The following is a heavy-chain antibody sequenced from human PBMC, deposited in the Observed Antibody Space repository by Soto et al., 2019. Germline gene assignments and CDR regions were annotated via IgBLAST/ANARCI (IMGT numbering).Heavy chain of an antibody. D-gene: IGHD3-22*01. CDR2: IFSNDEK. Sequence: GSGPTLVNPTETLTLTCTVSGFSLSNARMGVSWIRQPPGKALEWLAHIFSNDEKSYSTSLKSRLTISKDTSKSQVVLTMTNMDPVDTATYYCARMNFIYVGLIVWFDPWGQGTLVTVSS. CDR3: ARMNFIYVGLIVWFDP. CDR1: GFSLSNARMG. V-gene: IGHV2-26*01. J-gene: IGHJ5*02.